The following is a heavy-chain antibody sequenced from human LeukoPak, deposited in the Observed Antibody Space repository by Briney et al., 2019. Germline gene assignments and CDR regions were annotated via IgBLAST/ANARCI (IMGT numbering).Heavy chain of an antibody. D-gene: IGHD4-11*01. V-gene: IGHV4-38-2*02. CDR1: GGSISSYY. CDR2: IYHSGST. J-gene: IGHJ6*03. Sequence: KPSETLSLTCTVSGGSISSYYWGWIRRPPGKGLEWIGSIYHSGSTYYNPSLRSRVTISVDTSKNQFSLNLSSVTAADTAMYYCARVRDYNFYYYYMDVWGKGTTVTVSS. CDR3: ARVRDYNFYYYYMDV.